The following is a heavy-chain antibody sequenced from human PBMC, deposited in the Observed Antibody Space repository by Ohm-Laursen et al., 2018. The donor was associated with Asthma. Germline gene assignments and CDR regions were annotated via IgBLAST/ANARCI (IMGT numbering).Heavy chain of an antibody. Sequence: SLRLSCAASGFTFSNAWMSWVRQAPGKGLEWVGRIKSKTDGGTTDYAAPVKGRFTISRDDSKNTLYLQMNSLKTEDTAVYYCARDPVDTEKIGAFDIWGQGTMVTVSS. CDR1: GFTFSNAW. D-gene: IGHD5-18*01. V-gene: IGHV3-15*01. CDR3: ARDPVDTEKIGAFDI. J-gene: IGHJ3*02. CDR2: IKSKTDGGTT.